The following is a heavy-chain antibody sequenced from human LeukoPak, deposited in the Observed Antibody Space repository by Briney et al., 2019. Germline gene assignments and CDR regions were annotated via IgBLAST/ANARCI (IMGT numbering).Heavy chain of an antibody. D-gene: IGHD2-2*02. CDR1: GFTFSSYA. Sequence: GGSLRLSCAASGFTFSSYAMSWVRQAPGKGLEWASAISGSGGSTYYADSVKGRFTISRDNSKNTLYLQMNSLRAEDTAVYYCAINIVVVPAAIRGGDYGGQGTLVTVS. J-gene: IGHJ4*02. V-gene: IGHV3-23*01. CDR2: ISGSGGST. CDR3: AINIVVVPAAIRGGDY.